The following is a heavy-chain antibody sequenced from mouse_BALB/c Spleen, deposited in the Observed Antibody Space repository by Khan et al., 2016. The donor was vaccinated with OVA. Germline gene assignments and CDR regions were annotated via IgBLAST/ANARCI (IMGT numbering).Heavy chain of an antibody. V-gene: IGHV3-2*02. D-gene: IGHD3-3*01. Sequence: EVKLQESGPGLVKPSQSLSLTCTVTGYSITSDYAWNWIRQFPGNKLEWMGYLSYSGRTSYTPSLKSRISLTRDTSKNQFFLQLNSVTTEDSATYYCAGGRAYWGQGTLVTVSA. CDR1: GYSITSDYA. CDR3: AGGRAY. CDR2: LSYSGRT. J-gene: IGHJ3*01.